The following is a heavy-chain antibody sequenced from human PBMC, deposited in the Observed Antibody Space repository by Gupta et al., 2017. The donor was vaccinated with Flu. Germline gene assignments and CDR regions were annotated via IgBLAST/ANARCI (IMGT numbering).Heavy chain of an antibody. Sequence: TLTESGPALVKPTQTLTLTCTFSGFSLDAPGIRVNWIRQPPGKALEWLPHIDWDDAKFYSTSLKTRLTISKDTSKNQVVLTMTNMDPLDTATYFCARSPYSGDYPYYFDEWGQGTLVSVSS. CDR1: GFSLDAPGIR. J-gene: IGHJ4*02. V-gene: IGHV2-70*04. CDR2: IDWDDAK. CDR3: ARSPYSGDYPYYFDE. D-gene: IGHD1-26*01.